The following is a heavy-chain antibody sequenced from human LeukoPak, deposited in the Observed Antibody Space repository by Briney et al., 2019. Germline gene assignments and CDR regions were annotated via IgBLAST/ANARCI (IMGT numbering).Heavy chain of an antibody. Sequence: FSVNVSCKASGGTFSSYAISWVRPAPGQGLEWMGGIIPIFGTANYAQKFQGRVTITADESTSTAYMELSSLRSEDTAVYYCARNLYCGGDCYPYNWFDPGGQETGVTVSS. CDR2: IIPIFGTA. D-gene: IGHD2-21*01. V-gene: IGHV1-69*13. J-gene: IGHJ5*02. CDR1: GGTFSSYA. CDR3: ARNLYCGGDCYPYNWFDP.